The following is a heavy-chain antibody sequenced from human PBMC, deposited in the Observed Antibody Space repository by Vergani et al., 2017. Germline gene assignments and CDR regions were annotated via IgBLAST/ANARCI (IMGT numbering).Heavy chain of an antibody. CDR2: IWYDGSNK. Sequence: QVQLVESGGGVVQPGRSLRLSCAASGFTFSSYGMHWVRQAPGKGLEWVAVIWYDGSNKYYADSVKGRFTISRDNSKNTLYLQRNSLRAEDTAVYYWARDRILGRYFDYWGQGTLVTVSS. J-gene: IGHJ4*02. V-gene: IGHV3-33*01. CDR3: ARDRILGRYFDY. CDR1: GFTFSSYG. D-gene: IGHD2/OR15-2a*01.